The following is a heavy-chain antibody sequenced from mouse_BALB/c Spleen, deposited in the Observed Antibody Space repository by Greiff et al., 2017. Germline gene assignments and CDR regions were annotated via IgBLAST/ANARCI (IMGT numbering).Heavy chain of an antibody. D-gene: IGHD1-1*01. CDR3: ARSAYYGSSYPAWFAY. Sequence: DVQLQESGPGLVKPSQSLSLTCTVTGYSITSDYAWNWIRQFPGNKLEWMGYISYSGSTSYNPSLKSRISITRDTSKNQFFLQLNSVTTEDTATYYCARSAYYGSSYPAWFAYWGQGTLVTVSA. CDR1: GYSITSDYA. J-gene: IGHJ3*01. CDR2: ISYSGST. V-gene: IGHV3-2*02.